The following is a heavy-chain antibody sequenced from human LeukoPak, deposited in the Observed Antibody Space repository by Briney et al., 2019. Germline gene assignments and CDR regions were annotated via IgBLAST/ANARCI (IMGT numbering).Heavy chain of an antibody. CDR1: GGSISSGDYY. CDR2: IYYSGST. D-gene: IGHD3-22*01. J-gene: IGHJ4*02. Sequence: NSSETLSLTCTVSGGSISSGDYYWSWIRQPPGKGLEWIGYIYYSGSTYYNPSLKSRVTISVDTSKNQFSLKLSSVTAADTAVYYCASRRMDYYYDSSGYSIPNYYFDYWGQGTLVTASS. CDR3: ASRRMDYYYDSSGYSIPNYYFDY. V-gene: IGHV4-30-4*01.